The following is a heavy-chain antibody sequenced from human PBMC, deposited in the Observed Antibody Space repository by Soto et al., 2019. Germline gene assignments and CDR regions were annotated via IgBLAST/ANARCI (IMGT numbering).Heavy chain of an antibody. Sequence: GGSLRLSCAASGFTVSSKYMRWVRQAPGKGLEWVGRIKSKTDGGTTDYAAPVKGRFTISRDDSKNTLYLQMNSLKTEDTAVYYCTTDRRFLEWLLLYYYMDVWGKGTTVTVSS. V-gene: IGHV3-15*01. CDR2: IKSKTDGGTT. CDR1: GFTVSSKY. CDR3: TTDRRFLEWLLLYYYMDV. J-gene: IGHJ6*03. D-gene: IGHD3-3*01.